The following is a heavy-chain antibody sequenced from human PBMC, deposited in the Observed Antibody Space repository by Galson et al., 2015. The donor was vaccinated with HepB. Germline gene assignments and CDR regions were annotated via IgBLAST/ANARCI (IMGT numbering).Heavy chain of an antibody. CDR3: ASPLPISSWVFDY. J-gene: IGHJ4*02. Sequence: SLRLSCAASGFTFSNDGMLGARQAPGKDLESVAVISYDGSNKAYAHSVKGRFTISRDNSKNTLYLQMNSLRPEDTAVYYCASPLPISSWVFDYWGQGTLVTVSP. CDR2: ISYDGSNK. CDR1: GFTFSNDG. D-gene: IGHD6-13*01. V-gene: IGHV3-30*03.